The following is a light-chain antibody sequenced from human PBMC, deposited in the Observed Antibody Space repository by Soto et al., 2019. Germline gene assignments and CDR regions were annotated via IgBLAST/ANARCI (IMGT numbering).Light chain of an antibody. V-gene: IGLV2-23*01. CDR2: EGS. CDR1: SSDVGSYNL. CDR3: CSYAGSSSFV. J-gene: IGLJ1*01. Sequence: PSLPQPASLSGPPGQSITISCTGTSSDVGSYNLVSWYQQHPGKAPKLMIYEGSKRPSGVSNRFSGSKSGNTASLTISGLQAEDEADDYCCSYAGSSSFVFGTGTKGTAL.